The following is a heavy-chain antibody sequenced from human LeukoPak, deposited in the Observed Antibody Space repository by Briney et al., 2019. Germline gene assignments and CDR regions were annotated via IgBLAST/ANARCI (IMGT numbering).Heavy chain of an antibody. D-gene: IGHD5-18*01. Sequence: KSSETLSLTCAVSGYSMSSGYYWGWIRQPPGKGLEWIGSIYHSGSTYYNPSLKSRVTISVDTSKNQFSLKLSSVTAADTAVYYCARAGGYSYGPPGYWGQGTLVTVSS. J-gene: IGHJ4*02. V-gene: IGHV4-38-2*01. CDR2: IYHSGST. CDR1: GYSMSSGYY. CDR3: ARAGGYSYGPPGY.